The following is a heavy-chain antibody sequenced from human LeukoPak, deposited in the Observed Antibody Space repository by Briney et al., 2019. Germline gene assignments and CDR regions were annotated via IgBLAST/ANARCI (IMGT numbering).Heavy chain of an antibody. V-gene: IGHV1-46*01. CDR1: GYTFTSYY. CDR2: INPSGGST. CDR3: AREIGASGSYHVHWDY. Sequence: ASVKVSCKASGYTFTSYYMHWVRQAPGQGLEWMGIINPSGGSTSYAQKFQGRVTMTGDTSTSTVYMELSSLRSEDTAVYYCAREIGASGSYHVHWDYWGQGTLVTVSS. J-gene: IGHJ4*02. D-gene: IGHD1-26*01.